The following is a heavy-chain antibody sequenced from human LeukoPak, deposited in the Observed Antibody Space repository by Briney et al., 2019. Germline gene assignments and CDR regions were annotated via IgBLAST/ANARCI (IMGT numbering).Heavy chain of an antibody. J-gene: IGHJ6*02. CDR3: ARARGGIAARPDYYYYGMDV. D-gene: IGHD6-6*01. CDR2: INPGGGST. CDR1: GYTFTSYY. V-gene: IGHV1-46*01. Sequence: ASVKVSCKASGYTFTSYYMHWVRQAPGQGLEWMGIINPGGGSTSYAQKFQGRVTMTRDTSTSTVYMELSSLRSEDTAVYYCARARGGIAARPDYYYYGMDVWGQGTTVTVSS.